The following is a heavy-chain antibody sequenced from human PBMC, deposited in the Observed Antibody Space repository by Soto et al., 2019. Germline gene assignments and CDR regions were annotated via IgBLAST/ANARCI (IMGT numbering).Heavy chain of an antibody. Sequence: VGSLRLSCAASGFTFSSYWMSWVRQAPGKGLEWVANIKQDGSEKYYVGSVKGRFTISRDNAKNSLYLQMNSLRAEDTAVYYCARGRTAMGLFDYYMDVWGKGTTVTVS. CDR2: IKQDGSEK. CDR3: ARGRTAMGLFDYYMDV. D-gene: IGHD5-18*01. CDR1: GFTFSSYW. V-gene: IGHV3-7*01. J-gene: IGHJ6*03.